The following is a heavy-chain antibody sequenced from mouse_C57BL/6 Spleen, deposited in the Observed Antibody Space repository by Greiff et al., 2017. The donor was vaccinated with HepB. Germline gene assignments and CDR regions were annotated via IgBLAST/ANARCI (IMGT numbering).Heavy chain of an antibody. CDR2: IDPSDSET. J-gene: IGHJ2*01. Sequence: QVQLQQPGAELVRPGSSVKLSCKASGYTFTSYWMHWVKQRPIQGLEWIGNIDPSDSETHYNQKFKDKATLTVDKSSSTAYMQLSSLTSEDSAVYDGASQLRLRSSFDYWGQGTTLTVSS. V-gene: IGHV1-52*01. D-gene: IGHD3-2*02. CDR3: ASQLRLRSSFDY. CDR1: GYTFTSYW.